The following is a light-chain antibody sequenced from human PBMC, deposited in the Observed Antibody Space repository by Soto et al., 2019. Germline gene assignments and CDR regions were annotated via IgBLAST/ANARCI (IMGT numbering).Light chain of an antibody. CDR2: GAS. V-gene: IGKV3-15*01. Sequence: DIVMTQSPATLSVSPGERATLSCRASQSISSNLAWYQQKPGQAPRLLIYGASTRATGIPARFSGSGSGTEFTLTISSLQPDDFAVYYCQQYGSSPTFGQGTRLEIK. CDR3: QQYGSSPT. J-gene: IGKJ5*01. CDR1: QSISSN.